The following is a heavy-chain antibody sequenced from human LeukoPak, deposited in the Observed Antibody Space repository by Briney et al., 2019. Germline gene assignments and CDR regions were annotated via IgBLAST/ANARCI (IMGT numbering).Heavy chain of an antibody. Sequence: SVKVSCKASGGTFSSYAISWVRQAPGQGLEWMGRIIPILGIANYAQKFQGRVTITADKSTSTAYMELSSLRSEDTAVYYCARNLRSGYCSGGSCFFDYWGQGTLVTVSS. CDR1: GGTFSSYA. D-gene: IGHD2-15*01. CDR3: ARNLRSGYCSGGSCFFDY. CDR2: IIPILGIA. J-gene: IGHJ4*02. V-gene: IGHV1-69*10.